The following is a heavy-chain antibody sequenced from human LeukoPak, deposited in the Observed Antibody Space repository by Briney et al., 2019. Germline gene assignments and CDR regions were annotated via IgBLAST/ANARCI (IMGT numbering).Heavy chain of an antibody. CDR1: GFSFSDYY. Sequence: PGGSLRLSCAASGFSFSDYYMSWIRQAPGKGLEWLSYISSSGSTMYYAESVKGRFTISRDNAKNSLYLQMNSLRAEDTAVYYCAREGKRDDYNFFDYWGQGTLVTVSS. V-gene: IGHV3-11*04. D-gene: IGHD5-24*01. J-gene: IGHJ4*02. CDR3: AREGKRDDYNFFDY. CDR2: ISSSGSTM.